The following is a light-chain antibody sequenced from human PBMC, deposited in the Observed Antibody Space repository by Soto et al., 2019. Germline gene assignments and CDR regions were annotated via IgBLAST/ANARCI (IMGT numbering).Light chain of an antibody. V-gene: IGKV1-5*01. CDR1: QSISSW. CDR2: DAS. CDR3: QQYNSYSIT. Sequence: DIQMTQSPSTLSASVGDRVTITCRSSQSISSWLAWYQQKPGKAPKLLIYDASSLESGVPSRFSGSGSGTEFTLTISSLQPDDFATYYSQQYNSYSITRGQGTRLEIK. J-gene: IGKJ5*01.